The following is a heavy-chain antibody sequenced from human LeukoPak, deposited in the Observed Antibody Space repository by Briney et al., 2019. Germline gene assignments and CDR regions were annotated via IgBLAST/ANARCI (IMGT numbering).Heavy chain of an antibody. J-gene: IGHJ4*02. CDR2: ISDDDTRT. D-gene: IGHD6-19*01. CDR3: AKDLDSSGWYEGPEDY. CDR1: GFNFSSSA. V-gene: IGHV3-23*01. Sequence: GGSLRLSCAASGFNFSSSAMTWVRQAPGKGLEWVADISDDDTRTYYADSVKGRFTISRDNSKNTLYLHMNTLRAEDTALYYCAKDLDSSGWYEGPEDYWGQGTLVTVSS.